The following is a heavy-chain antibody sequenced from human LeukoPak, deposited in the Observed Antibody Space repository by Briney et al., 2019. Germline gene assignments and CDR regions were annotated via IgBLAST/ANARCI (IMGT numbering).Heavy chain of an antibody. CDR3: AGGSNRGSWFTPLFDY. CDR2: ISSSSSYI. Sequence: GGSLRLSCAASGFTFSTYSMNWLRLAPGKGLEWVSSISSSSSYIYYADSVKGRFTISRDNAKNSLYLQMNSLRAEDTAVYYCAGGSNRGSWFTPLFDYWGQGTLVTVSS. D-gene: IGHD6-13*01. V-gene: IGHV3-21*01. J-gene: IGHJ4*02. CDR1: GFTFSTYS.